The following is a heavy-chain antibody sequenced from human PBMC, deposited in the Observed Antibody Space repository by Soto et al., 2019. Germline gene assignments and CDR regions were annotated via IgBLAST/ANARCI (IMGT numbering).Heavy chain of an antibody. V-gene: IGHV1-8*01. CDR3: ARRKERSVTYYLDS. Sequence: QVQLVQSGAEVKKPGASVRVSCQASGYTFISFDINWVRQATGQGLEWMGWMNPNTGNTGYEQKFQGRVTMTRNNSIGTAYMELSSLTSEDTAVYYCARRKERSVTYYLDSCGQGTLVTVSS. J-gene: IGHJ4*02. CDR1: GYTFISFD. D-gene: IGHD6-25*01. CDR2: MNPNTGNT.